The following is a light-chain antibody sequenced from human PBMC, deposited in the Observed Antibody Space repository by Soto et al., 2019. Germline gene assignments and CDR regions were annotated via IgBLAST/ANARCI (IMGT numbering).Light chain of an antibody. CDR3: QQYNNWLRT. Sequence: ELVMTQSPATLSVSPGERATLSCRASQSVSSNLAWYQQKPGQAPRLLIYGASTRATGIPARFSGSGSGTEFTLTISSLQSEDFAVYYCQQYNNWLRTFGGGTKVDIK. CDR2: GAS. CDR1: QSVSSN. V-gene: IGKV3-15*01. J-gene: IGKJ4*01.